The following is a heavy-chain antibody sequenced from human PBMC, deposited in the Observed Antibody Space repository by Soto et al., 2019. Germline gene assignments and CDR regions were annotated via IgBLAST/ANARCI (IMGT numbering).Heavy chain of an antibody. CDR2: ISGSGGST. V-gene: IGHV3-23*01. CDR1: GFTFSSYA. J-gene: IGHJ4*02. CDR3: AKGGGSGGSCYDY. D-gene: IGHD2-15*01. Sequence: GGSLRLSCAASGFTFSSYAMSWVRQAPGKGLEWVSAISGSGGSTYYADSVKGRFTISRDNSKNTLYLQMNSLKAEDTAVYYCAKGGGSGGSCYDYWGQGTLVTVSS.